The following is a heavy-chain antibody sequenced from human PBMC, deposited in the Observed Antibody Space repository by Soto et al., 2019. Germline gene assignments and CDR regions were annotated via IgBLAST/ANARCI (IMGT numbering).Heavy chain of an antibody. CDR2: INTFSGNT. V-gene: IGHV1-18*01. CDR3: AGVFIPENY. CDR1: GYTFSDYG. Sequence: QDHLVQSEGEVKKPGASVKVSCKTSGYTFSDYGVSWVREARGQGLEWMGWINTFSGNTKNEHKFQGRVNLSIDTSTRTVLLVLTCLKFDDAAVYYCAGVFIPENYWGQGTRVTVSS. D-gene: IGHD2-2*01. J-gene: IGHJ4*02.